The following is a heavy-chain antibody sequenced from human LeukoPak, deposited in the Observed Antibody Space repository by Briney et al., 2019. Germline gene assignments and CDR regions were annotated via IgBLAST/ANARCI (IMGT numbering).Heavy chain of an antibody. CDR3: AREMAAGTYYYYGMDV. J-gene: IGHJ6*02. D-gene: IGHD5-24*01. Sequence: PGGSLRLSCAAAGFTFSSYAMSWVRQAPGKGLDWVSVISGSGDSTYYVDSVKGRFTISRDNSKNTLYLQMNSLRAEDTAVYYCAREMAAGTYYYYGMDVWGQGTTVTVSS. CDR1: GFTFSSYA. CDR2: ISGSGDST. V-gene: IGHV3-23*01.